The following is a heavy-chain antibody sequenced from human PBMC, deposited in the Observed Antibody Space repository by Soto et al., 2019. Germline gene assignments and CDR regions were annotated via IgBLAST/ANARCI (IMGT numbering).Heavy chain of an antibody. J-gene: IGHJ6*02. Sequence: GGSLRLSCAASRFTFSTYSMNWVRQAPGKGLEWVSYISSSSHTVYYADSVKGRFTISRDNAKNSLYLQMNSLRDEDTAVYYCARGRWVDTAMATYGLDFCGQGTTVTGSS. CDR1: RFTFSTYS. V-gene: IGHV3-48*02. CDR3: ARGRWVDTAMATYGLDF. CDR2: ISSSSHTV. D-gene: IGHD5-18*01.